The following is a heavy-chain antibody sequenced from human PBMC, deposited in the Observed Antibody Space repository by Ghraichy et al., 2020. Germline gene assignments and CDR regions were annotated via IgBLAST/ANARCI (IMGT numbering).Heavy chain of an antibody. CDR3: AKDTRQWLGFEWFDP. V-gene: IGHV3-23*01. J-gene: IGHJ5*01. CDR2: IRGSGGST. D-gene: IGHD6-19*01. Sequence: WGSLRLSCAASGFTFSNYAMTWVHQVPGKGLEWVSVIRGSGGSTYYADSVKGRFTISRDNSNNTLYLQMNSLRAEDTAIYYCAKDTRQWLGFEWFDPWGQGTLVTVSS. CDR1: GFTFSNYA.